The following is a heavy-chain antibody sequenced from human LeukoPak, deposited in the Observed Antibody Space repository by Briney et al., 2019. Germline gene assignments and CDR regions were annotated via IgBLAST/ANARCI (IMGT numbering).Heavy chain of an antibody. V-gene: IGHV4-39*07. CDR1: GGSISSSSYY. D-gene: IGHD3-3*01. J-gene: IGHJ5*02. Sequence: PSETLSLTCTVSGGSISSSSYYWGWIRQPPGKGLEWIGSIYYSGSTYYNPSLKSRVTISVDTSKNQFSLKLSSVTAADTAVYYCARGLVLRFSWFDPWGQGTLVTVSS. CDR2: IYYSGST. CDR3: ARGLVLRFSWFDP.